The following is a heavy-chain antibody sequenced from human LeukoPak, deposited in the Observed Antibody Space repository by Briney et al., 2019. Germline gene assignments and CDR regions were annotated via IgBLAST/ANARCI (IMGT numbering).Heavy chain of an antibody. D-gene: IGHD2-15*01. CDR3: VRCSGASCYSSPFDY. CDR2: INPNSGGT. Sequence: ASVKVSCKASGYTFTAYYIHWVRQAPGQRLEWMGRINPNSGGTNYAQKFQGRVTMTGDTSISTAYMELSRLTSDDTAVYYCVRCSGASCYSSPFDYWGQGTLVTVSS. V-gene: IGHV1-2*02. J-gene: IGHJ4*02. CDR1: GYTFTAYY.